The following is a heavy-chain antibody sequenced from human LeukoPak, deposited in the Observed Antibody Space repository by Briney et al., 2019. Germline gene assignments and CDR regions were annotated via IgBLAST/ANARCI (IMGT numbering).Heavy chain of an antibody. V-gene: IGHV1-46*01. Sequence: ASVKVSCKASGYTFTGYYMHWVRQAPGQGLEWMGIINPSGGSTSYAQKFQGRVTITRDMSTSTVYMELSSLRSEDTAVYYCARVHYDSSFDYWGQGTLVTVSS. CDR3: ARVHYDSSFDY. J-gene: IGHJ4*02. D-gene: IGHD3-22*01. CDR2: INPSGGST. CDR1: GYTFTGYY.